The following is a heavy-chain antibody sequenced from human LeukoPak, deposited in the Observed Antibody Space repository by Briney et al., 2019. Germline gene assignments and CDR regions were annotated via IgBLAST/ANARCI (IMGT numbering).Heavy chain of an antibody. CDR3: ARGEYGSAWPNIDY. J-gene: IGHJ4*02. D-gene: IGHD6-19*01. Sequence: GGSLRLSCAASGFTFSSYWMHSVRQAPGKGLVWVSRINTDGSSTTYADSVKGRFTFSRDNAKNTLILQMNSLRTEDTAVYYCARGEYGSAWPNIDYWGQGTLVTVSS. CDR2: INTDGSST. CDR1: GFTFSSYW. V-gene: IGHV3-74*01.